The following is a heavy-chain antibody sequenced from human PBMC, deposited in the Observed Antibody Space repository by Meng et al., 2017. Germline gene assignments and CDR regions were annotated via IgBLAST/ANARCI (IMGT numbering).Heavy chain of an antibody. CDR2: IYTSGNT. CDR3: ARAHRVGEMCSYYYYGMDV. CDR1: GDSISNYY. J-gene: IGHJ6*02. D-gene: IGHD4-17*01. V-gene: IGHV4-4*07. Sequence: SETLSLTCTVSGDSISNYYWSWIRQPAGKGLEWIGRIYTSGNTNYNPSLKSRVTMSVDTSKNQFSLNLSSVTAADTAVYYCARAHRVGEMCSYYYYGMDVWGQGTTVTVSS.